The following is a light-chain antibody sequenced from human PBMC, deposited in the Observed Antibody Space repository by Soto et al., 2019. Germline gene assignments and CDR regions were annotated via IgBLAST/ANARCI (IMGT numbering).Light chain of an antibody. CDR2: GAS. V-gene: IGKV1D-12*01. CDR3: PQANSFPLT. J-gene: IGKJ4*01. CDR1: ESVGNW. Sequence: IQMTQTPSSVSASVGDRITITCRANESVGNWLAWYQQKPGTAPQLLIYGASTLQTGVPSRFSGSRSGTDFALTVTSLQPEDFATYYCPQANSFPLTFGGGTKV.